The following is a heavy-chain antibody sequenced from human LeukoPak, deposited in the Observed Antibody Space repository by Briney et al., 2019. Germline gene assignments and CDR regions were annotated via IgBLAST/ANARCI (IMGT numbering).Heavy chain of an antibody. CDR1: GGSISSYY. CDR3: ARGTTAAAGIFDC. Sequence: SETLSLTCSVSGGSISSYYWSWVRQPAGKGLEWIGRIYSSGSTNYNPSLNSRVAMSVDTSNNQFSLRLTSVTAADTAVYYCARGTTAAAGIFDCWGQGTLVTVSS. D-gene: IGHD6-13*01. CDR2: IYSSGST. J-gene: IGHJ4*02. V-gene: IGHV4-4*07.